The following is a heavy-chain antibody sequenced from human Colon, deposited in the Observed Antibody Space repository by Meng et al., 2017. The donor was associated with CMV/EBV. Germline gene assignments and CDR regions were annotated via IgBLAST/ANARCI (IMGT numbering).Heavy chain of an antibody. V-gene: IGHV3-23*01. CDR1: GFTFNAYA. CDR3: GKDVMATVTGH. Sequence: GESLKISCAASGFTFNAYAMSWVRQVPGKGLQWVAAISSSSGRSYYADSVKGRFTISRDNSKNTLYLQMNSLRAEDTAVYYCGKDVMATVTGHWGQGTLVTVSS. D-gene: IGHD4-17*01. J-gene: IGHJ4*02. CDR2: ISSSSGRS.